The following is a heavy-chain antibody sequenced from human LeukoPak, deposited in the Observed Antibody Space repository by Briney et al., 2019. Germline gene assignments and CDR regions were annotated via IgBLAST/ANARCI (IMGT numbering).Heavy chain of an antibody. J-gene: IGHJ4*02. Sequence: GVLRLSCAASGFTFSSYGMHWVRQAPGKGLEWVAFIRYDGSNKYYADSVKGRFTISRDNSKNTLYLQMNSLRAEDTAMYYCAKPPITIFGVVQRWGQGTLVTVSS. D-gene: IGHD3-3*01. CDR1: GFTFSSYG. CDR2: IRYDGSNK. V-gene: IGHV3-30*02. CDR3: AKPPITIFGVVQR.